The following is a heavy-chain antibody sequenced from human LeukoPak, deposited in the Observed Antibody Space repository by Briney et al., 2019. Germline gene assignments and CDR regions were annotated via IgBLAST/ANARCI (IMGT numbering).Heavy chain of an antibody. Sequence: PGGSLRLSCAASGFTFSSYEMNWVRQAPGKGLEWVSYISSSGSTIYYADSLKGRFTISRDNAKNSLYLQMNSLRAEDTAVYYCARDTHVLTGSYYFDYWGQGTLVTVSS. V-gene: IGHV3-48*03. CDR2: ISSSGSTI. D-gene: IGHD3-9*01. CDR3: ARDTHVLTGSYYFDY. CDR1: GFTFSSYE. J-gene: IGHJ4*02.